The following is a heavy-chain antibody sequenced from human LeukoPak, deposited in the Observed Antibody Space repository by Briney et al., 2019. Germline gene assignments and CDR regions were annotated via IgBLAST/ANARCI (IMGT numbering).Heavy chain of an antibody. J-gene: IGHJ5*02. CDR2: MNPNSGNT. CDR3: ARGWPIRQLVPENWFDP. CDR1: GYTFTSYD. Sequence: GASVKVSCKASGYTFTSYDINWVRQATGQGLEWMGWMNPNSGNTGYAQKFQGRVTMTRNTSISTAYMELSSLRSEDTAVYYCARGWPIRQLVPENWFDPWGQGTLVTVSS. D-gene: IGHD6-6*01. V-gene: IGHV1-8*01.